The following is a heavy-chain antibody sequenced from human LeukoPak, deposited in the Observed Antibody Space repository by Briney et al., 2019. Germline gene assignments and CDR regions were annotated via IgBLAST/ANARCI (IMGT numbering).Heavy chain of an antibody. J-gene: IGHJ4*02. CDR1: GGSFSGYY. Sequence: SETLSLTCAVYGGSFSGYYWSWIRQPPGKGLEWIGEINHSGSTNYNPSLKSRVTISVDTSKNQFSLKLSSVTAADTAVCYCARELYYYGSDHFDYWGQGTLVTVSS. CDR2: INHSGST. CDR3: ARELYYYGSDHFDY. V-gene: IGHV4-34*01. D-gene: IGHD3-10*01.